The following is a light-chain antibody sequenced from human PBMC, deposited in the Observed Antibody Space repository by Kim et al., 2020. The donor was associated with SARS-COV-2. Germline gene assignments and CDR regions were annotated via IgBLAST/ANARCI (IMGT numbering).Light chain of an antibody. J-gene: IGLJ2*01. CDR1: NIGRKS. CDR2: YDR. Sequence: SYELTQPPSVSVAPGQTARITCGGDNIGRKSEHWYQQRPGQSPVVVISYDRARPSGIPERFTGSNSGSTATLTISRVEAGDEADYHCQVWDSRRDYGVFG. CDR3: QVWDSRRDYGV. V-gene: IGLV3-21*01.